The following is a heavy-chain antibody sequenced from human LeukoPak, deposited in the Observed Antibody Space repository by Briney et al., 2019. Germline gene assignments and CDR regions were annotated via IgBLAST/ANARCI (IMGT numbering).Heavy chain of an antibody. CDR1: GFTFSSYG. D-gene: IGHD4-17*01. Sequence: GRSLRLSCAASGFTFSSYGMHWVRQAPGKGLEWVAVISYDGSNKCYADSVQGRFTISRDNSKNTLYLQMNSLRAEDTAVYDCAKGETSTVTWGQGTLVTVS. CDR2: ISYDGSNK. J-gene: IGHJ4*02. V-gene: IGHV3-30*18. CDR3: AKGETSTVT.